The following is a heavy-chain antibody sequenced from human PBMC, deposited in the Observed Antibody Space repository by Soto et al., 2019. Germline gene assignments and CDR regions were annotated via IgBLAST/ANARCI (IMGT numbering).Heavy chain of an antibody. CDR3: ATHYGTAFDI. CDR2: IHHSGST. D-gene: IGHD4-17*01. Sequence: QVQLQQWGAGLLKPSETLSLSCAVYGGSFSGYWSWIRQPPGKGLEWIGEIHHSGSTKYNPSLKSRVSISVDTSKNQFSLRLSSVTAADTAVYYCATHYGTAFDIWGQGTMVTVSS. CDR1: GGSFSGY. V-gene: IGHV4-34*01. J-gene: IGHJ3*02.